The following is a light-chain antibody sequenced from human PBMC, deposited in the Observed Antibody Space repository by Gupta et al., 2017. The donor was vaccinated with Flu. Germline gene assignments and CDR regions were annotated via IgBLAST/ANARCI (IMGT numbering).Light chain of an antibody. Sequence: DIGTYNYVSWYQPPPGNAPHLMIYEVTKRPSGIPDLFSGSKSGNTASLTVSGLQTDDEADYYCSSYTDRDHFVVFGGGTKLAVL. V-gene: IGLV2-8*01. CDR3: SSYTDRDHFVV. J-gene: IGLJ3*02. CDR1: DIGTYNY. CDR2: EVT.